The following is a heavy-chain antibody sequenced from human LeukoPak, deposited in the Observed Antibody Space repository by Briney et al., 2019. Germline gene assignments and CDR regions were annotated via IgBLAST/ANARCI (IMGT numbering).Heavy chain of an antibody. V-gene: IGHV4-4*09. CDR3: ARATQRYCSGTTCFPYWFDT. J-gene: IGHJ5*02. Sequence: SGTLSLTCTVSGGSMTHYFWNWIRQPPGKGLEWIGYTHTSGSPDYSRSLKSRVTISLDTSKNQFSLMLSSVPAADTAVYFCARATQRYCSGTTCFPYWFDTWGQGTLATVSS. CDR2: THTSGSP. CDR1: GGSMTHYF. D-gene: IGHD2-2*01.